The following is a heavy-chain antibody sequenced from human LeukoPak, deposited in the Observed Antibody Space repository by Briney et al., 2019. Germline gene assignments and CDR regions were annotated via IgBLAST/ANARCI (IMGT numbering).Heavy chain of an antibody. CDR2: ISSSSTI. J-gene: IGHJ4*02. D-gene: IGHD3-10*01. CDR3: ARGKGGYLVRRAPLDY. V-gene: IGHV3-48*01. CDR1: GFTFSSYS. Sequence: PGGSLRLSCAASGFTFSSYSMNWLRQAPGKGLEWVSYISSSSTIYYADSVKGRFTISRDNAKNSLYLQMDNLRAEDTAFYFCARGKGGYLVRRAPLDYWGQGTLVIVSS.